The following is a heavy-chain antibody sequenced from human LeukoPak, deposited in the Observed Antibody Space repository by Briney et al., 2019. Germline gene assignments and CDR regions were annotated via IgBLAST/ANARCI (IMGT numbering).Heavy chain of an antibody. D-gene: IGHD6-19*01. CDR2: ISSNGGST. J-gene: IGHJ4*02. Sequence: GGSLRLSCAASGFTFSSYAMHWVRQAPGKGLEYVSAISSNGGSTYYANSVKGRFTISRDNSKNTLYLQMGSLRAEDMAVYYCARGGTAVAGTLNFDYWGQGTLVTVSS. CDR1: GFTFSSYA. CDR3: ARGGTAVAGTLNFDY. V-gene: IGHV3-64*01.